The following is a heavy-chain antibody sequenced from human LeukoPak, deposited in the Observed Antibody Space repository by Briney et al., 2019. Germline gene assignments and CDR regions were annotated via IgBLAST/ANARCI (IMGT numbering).Heavy chain of an antibody. Sequence: SETLSLTYTVSGYSISSGYYWGWIRQPPGKGLEWIGYIYYSGSTNYNPSLKSRVTISVDTSKNQFSLKLSSVTAADTAVYYCARTEDYYYYMDVWGKGTTVTVSS. J-gene: IGHJ6*03. CDR1: GYSISSGYY. V-gene: IGHV4-38-2*02. CDR3: ARTEDYYYYMDV. CDR2: IYYSGST.